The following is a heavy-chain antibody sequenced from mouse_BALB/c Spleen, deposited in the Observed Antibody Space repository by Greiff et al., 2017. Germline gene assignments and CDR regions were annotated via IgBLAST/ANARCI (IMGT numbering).Heavy chain of an antibody. CDR3: ARTRDDYYEDYFDY. CDR2: ICSGSSVS. CDR1: GFTFSSFG. Sequence: EVQRVESGGGLVQPGGSRKLSCAASGFTFSSFGMHWVRQAPEKGLEWVAYICSGSSVSYYADTVKGRFTISRDNPKNTMFLQMTSLRSEDTAMSYCARTRDDYYEDYFDYWGQGTTLTVSS. J-gene: IGHJ2*01. D-gene: IGHD2-3*01. V-gene: IGHV5-17*02.